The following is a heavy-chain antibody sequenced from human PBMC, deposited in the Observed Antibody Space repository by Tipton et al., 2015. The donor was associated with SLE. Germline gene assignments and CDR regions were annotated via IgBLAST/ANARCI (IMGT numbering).Heavy chain of an antibody. Sequence: TLSLTCTVSGGSISSYYWNWIRQHPGKGLEWIGYIYYSGSTYYNPSLTSRVTISLDTSKNQFSLKLSSVTAADTALYYCARAFNYYYFYMDVWGKGTTVTVSS. CDR2: IYYSGST. V-gene: IGHV4-31*03. J-gene: IGHJ6*03. CDR3: ARAFNYYYFYMDV. D-gene: IGHD2/OR15-2a*01. CDR1: GGSISSYY.